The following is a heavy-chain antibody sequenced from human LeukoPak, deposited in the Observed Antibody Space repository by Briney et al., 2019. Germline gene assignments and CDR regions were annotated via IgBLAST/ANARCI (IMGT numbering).Heavy chain of an antibody. D-gene: IGHD3-10*01. CDR1: GFSLSRYD. J-gene: IGHJ6*02. CDR3: ASEESRGVYGMDV. CDR2: ISPAGHT. V-gene: IGHV3-13*01. Sequence: GGSLRLSCAASGFSLSRYDMHWVRQPTGGGLEWVSTISPAGHTYYPDSVKGRFTISRENAKNSLFLQLNNLRAGDTAVYFCASEESRGVYGMDVWGQGTAVTVSS.